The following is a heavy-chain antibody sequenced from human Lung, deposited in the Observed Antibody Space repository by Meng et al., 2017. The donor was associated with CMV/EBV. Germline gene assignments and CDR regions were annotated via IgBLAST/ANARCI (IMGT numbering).Heavy chain of an antibody. Sequence: GGSLRLXCKGSGYSFTSYWIGWVRQMPGKGLEWMGIIYPGDSDTRYSPSFQGQVTISADKSISTAYLQWSSLKASDTAMYYCARLKNYYDSSGYLNDAFDIXGQGXMVTVSS. CDR1: GYSFTSYW. J-gene: IGHJ3*02. V-gene: IGHV5-51*01. D-gene: IGHD3-22*01. CDR2: IYPGDSDT. CDR3: ARLKNYYDSSGYLNDAFDI.